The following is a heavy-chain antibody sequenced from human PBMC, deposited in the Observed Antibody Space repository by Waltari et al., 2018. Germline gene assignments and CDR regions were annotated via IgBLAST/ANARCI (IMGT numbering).Heavy chain of an antibody. V-gene: IGHV3-30-3*01. CDR1: GFTFSSYA. D-gene: IGHD3-10*01. J-gene: IGHJ3*02. Sequence: QVQLVESGGGVVQPGRSLRLSCAASGFTFSSYAMHWVRQAPGKGLEWVAVISYDGSNKYYADSVKGRFTISRDNSKNTLYLQMNSLRAEDTAVYYCAERSITMVRGDAFDIWGQGTMVTVSS. CDR2: ISYDGSNK. CDR3: AERSITMVRGDAFDI.